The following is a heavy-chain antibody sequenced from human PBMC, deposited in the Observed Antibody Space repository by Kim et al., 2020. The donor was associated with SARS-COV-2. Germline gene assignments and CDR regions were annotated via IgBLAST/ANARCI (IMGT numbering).Heavy chain of an antibody. CDR1: GGSVSSGSYY. CDR2: IYYSGST. D-gene: IGHD3-3*01. CDR3: ARGRHYDFWSGYSDDAFDI. V-gene: IGHV4-61*01. Sequence: SETLSLTCTVSGGSVSSGSYYWSWIRQPPGKGLEWIGYIYYSGSTNYNPSLKSRVTISVDTSKNQFSLKLSSVTAADTAVYYCARGRHYDFWSGYSDDAFDIWGQGTMVTVSS. J-gene: IGHJ3*02.